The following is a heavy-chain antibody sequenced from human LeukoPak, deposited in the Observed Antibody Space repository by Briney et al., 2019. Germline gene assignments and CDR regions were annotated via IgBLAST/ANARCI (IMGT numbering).Heavy chain of an antibody. D-gene: IGHD3-10*01. V-gene: IGHV3-15*01. CDR2: IKGKSAGGTT. CDR1: GFTFSDDW. CDR3: TRGHYGH. Sequence: GGSLRLSCAASGFTFSDDWMNWVRQAPGKGLEWVGHIKGKSAGGTTGYAAPVKGRFTISRDDSRSMLYLQMNSLKTEDTALYYCTRGHYGHWGQGTLVTVSS. J-gene: IGHJ4*02.